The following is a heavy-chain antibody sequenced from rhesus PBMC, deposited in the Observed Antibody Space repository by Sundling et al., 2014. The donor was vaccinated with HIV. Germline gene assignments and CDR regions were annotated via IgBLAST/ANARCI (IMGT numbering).Heavy chain of an antibody. CDR2: IYWNDSK. Sequence: QVTLKESGPALVEPTQTLTLTCAFSGFSISTSGTGVGWIRQPPGKALEWLASIYWNDSKYYSTSLKSRLTISKDTSKNQVVLTMTNMDPVDTATYYCARSGGCSGAMCYVSSGIDYWGQGVLVTVSS. V-gene: IGHV2-95*01. J-gene: IGHJ4*01. CDR1: GFSISTSGTG. D-gene: IGHD2-8*01. CDR3: ARSGGCSGAMCYVSSGIDY.